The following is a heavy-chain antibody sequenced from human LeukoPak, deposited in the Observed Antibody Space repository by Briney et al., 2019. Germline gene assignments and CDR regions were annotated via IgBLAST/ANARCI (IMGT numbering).Heavy chain of an antibody. D-gene: IGHD3-22*01. J-gene: IGHJ4*02. V-gene: IGHV1-69*05. CDR1: GDTFSSYA. CDR3: ARDLYYDSSGYGY. Sequence: SVKVSCKASGDTFSSYAISWVRQAPGQGLEWMGGIIPIFGTANYAQKFQGRVTITTDESTSIAYMELSSLRSEDTAVYYCARDLYYDSSGYGYWGQGTLVTVSS. CDR2: IIPIFGTA.